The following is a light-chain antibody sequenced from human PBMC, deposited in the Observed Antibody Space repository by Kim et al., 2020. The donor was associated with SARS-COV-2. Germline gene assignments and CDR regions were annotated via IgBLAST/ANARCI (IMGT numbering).Light chain of an antibody. CDR1: ENVASNY. CDR3: QQYADSPT. J-gene: IGKJ1*01. CDR2: GAS. V-gene: IGKV3-20*01. Sequence: PGERATLSCRASENVASNYLAWYQQRPGQPPRLLIYGASTRATGIPDRFSGGGSGTGLTLTISRLEPEDFAVYYCQQYADSPTFGQGTKVDIK.